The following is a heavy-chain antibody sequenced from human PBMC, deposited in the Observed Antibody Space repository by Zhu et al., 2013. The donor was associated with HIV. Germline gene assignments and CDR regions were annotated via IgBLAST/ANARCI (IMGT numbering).Heavy chain of an antibody. V-gene: IGHV4-30-2*01. Sequence: QVQLQESGSGLVKPSQTLSLTCAVSGGSISSGGYSWGWIRQPPGKGLEWIGYIYHSGSTYYNPSLKSRVTISVDRSKNQFSLKLSSVTAADTAVYYCARADLDIFDYWGQGTLVTVSS. CDR1: GGSISSGGYS. CDR2: IYHSGST. J-gene: IGHJ4*02. CDR3: ARADLDIFDY.